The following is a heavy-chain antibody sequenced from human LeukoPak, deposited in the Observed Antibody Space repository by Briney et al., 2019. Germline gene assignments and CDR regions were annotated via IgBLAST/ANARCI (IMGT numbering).Heavy chain of an antibody. J-gene: IGHJ4*02. V-gene: IGHV3-30*18. Sequence: GGSLRLSCAASGFTFSSYGMHWVRHAPGKGLEWVAVISYDGSNKYYADSVKGRCTSSRDSSKNTLYLQMNSLRAEDTAVYYCAKIIAGTTVTTDYFDYWGQGTPVTVSS. D-gene: IGHD4-17*01. CDR2: ISYDGSNK. CDR3: AKIIAGTTVTTDYFDY. CDR1: GFTFSSYG.